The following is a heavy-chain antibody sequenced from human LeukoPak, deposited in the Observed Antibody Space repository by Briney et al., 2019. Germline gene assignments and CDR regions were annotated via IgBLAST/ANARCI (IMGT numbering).Heavy chain of an antibody. CDR3: ARSSYSSSSSV. V-gene: IGHV3-7*03. CDR2: INSDGSEG. D-gene: IGHD6-6*01. CDR1: GFAFRVFS. J-gene: IGHJ3*01. Sequence: GGSLRLSCAASGFAFRVFSLSWVRQAPGKGLEWVASINSDGSEGYYADVVKGRFTISRDNAKNSLYLQINSLRAEGTAVYYCARSSYSSSSSVWGQGTMVTVSS.